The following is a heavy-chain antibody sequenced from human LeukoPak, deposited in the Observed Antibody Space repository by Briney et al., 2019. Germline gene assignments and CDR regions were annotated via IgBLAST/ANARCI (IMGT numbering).Heavy chain of an antibody. J-gene: IGHJ4*02. V-gene: IGHV3-7*05. D-gene: IGHD3-10*01. CDR2: IKEDGSEK. CDR3: AREPDSSGRGVG. Sequence: GGSLRLACAASGFTFSRYWMTWVRQAPGKGLEWVANIKEDGSEKNYVDSVKGRFTISRDNAKNSLYLQMSSLRAEDTALYYCAREPDSSGRGVGWGQGTLVTVSS. CDR1: GFTFSRYW.